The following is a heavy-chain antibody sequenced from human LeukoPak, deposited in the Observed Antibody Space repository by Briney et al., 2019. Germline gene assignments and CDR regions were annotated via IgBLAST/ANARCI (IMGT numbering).Heavy chain of an antibody. CDR1: GYTFTGYY. CDR3: ASPAPYYDNSGYYPLDY. V-gene: IGHV1-2*02. D-gene: IGHD3-22*01. Sequence: ASVKVSCKASGYTFTGYYMHWVRQAPGQGLEWMGWINSNNGGTNYAQKFQGRVTMTRVTSISTAYMELSSLRSDDTAVYYCASPAPYYDNSGYYPLDYWGQGTLVTVSS. CDR2: INSNNGGT. J-gene: IGHJ4*02.